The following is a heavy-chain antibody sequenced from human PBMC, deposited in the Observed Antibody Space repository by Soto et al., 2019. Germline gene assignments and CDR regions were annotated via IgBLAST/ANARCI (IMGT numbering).Heavy chain of an antibody. V-gene: IGHV1-46*01. Sequence: ASVKVSCKASGYTFTGYYMHWVRQAPGQGLEWMGIINPSGGSTSYAQKFQGRVTMTRDTSTSTVYMELSSLRSEDTAVYYCARNRYYYGSGSYYNVSYYYGMDVWGQGTTVTVSS. D-gene: IGHD3-10*01. CDR2: INPSGGST. CDR1: GYTFTGYY. J-gene: IGHJ6*02. CDR3: ARNRYYYGSGSYYNVSYYYGMDV.